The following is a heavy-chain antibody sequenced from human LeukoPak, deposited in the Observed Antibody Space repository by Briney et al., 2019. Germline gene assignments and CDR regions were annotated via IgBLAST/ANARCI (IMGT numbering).Heavy chain of an antibody. V-gene: IGHV1-18*01. D-gene: IGHD6-6*01. CDR1: GYTFSSYG. Sequence: GASVKVSCKASGYTFSSYGINWVRQAPGQGLEWMGWISAYNGDINYAQTFRGRVTMTTDTSTSTAYLELRSLRSDDSAIYYCARGSSIPAQGDLWGPGTLVTVSS. CDR2: ISAYNGDI. CDR3: ARGSSIPAQGDL. J-gene: IGHJ5*02.